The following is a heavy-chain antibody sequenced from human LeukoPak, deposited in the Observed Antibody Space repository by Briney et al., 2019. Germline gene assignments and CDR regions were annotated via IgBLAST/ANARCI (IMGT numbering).Heavy chain of an antibody. CDR1: GGSISSGPYY. J-gene: IGHJ6*03. Sequence: SETLSLTCTVSGGSISSGPYYWSWIRQPAGKGLEWIGRIYSSGRTNYNPSLKSRVTISVDTSKNQFSLKLSSVTAADTAVYYCARIAPLDYMDVWGKGTTVTISS. CDR2: IYSSGRT. D-gene: IGHD6-13*01. CDR3: ARIAPLDYMDV. V-gene: IGHV4-61*02.